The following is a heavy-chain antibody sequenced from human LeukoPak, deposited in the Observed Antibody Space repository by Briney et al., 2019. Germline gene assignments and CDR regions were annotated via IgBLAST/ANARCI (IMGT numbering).Heavy chain of an antibody. CDR2: TSYDGSNK. Sequence: GRSLRLSCAASTFTFSNYAMHWVRRAPGKGLEWVAVTSYDGSNKYYADSVKGRFTISRDNSKNTLYLQMNSLRAEDTAVYYCAKDLTFGVVIFWYFDLWGRGTLVTVSS. D-gene: IGHD3-3*01. CDR1: TFTFSNYA. J-gene: IGHJ2*01. V-gene: IGHV3-30-3*01. CDR3: AKDLTFGVVIFWYFDL.